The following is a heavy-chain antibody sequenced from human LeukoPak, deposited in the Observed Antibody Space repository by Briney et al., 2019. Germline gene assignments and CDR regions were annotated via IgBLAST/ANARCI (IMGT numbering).Heavy chain of an antibody. Sequence: SETLSLTCTVSGGSISSGGYYWSWIRQPPGKGLEWIGYIYHSGSTYYNPSLKSRVTISVDTSKNQFSLKLSSVTAADTAVYYCARSSTENLGELQFDYWGQGTLVTVSS. CDR1: GGSISSGGYY. CDR2: IYHSGST. J-gene: IGHJ4*02. CDR3: ARSSTENLGELQFDY. V-gene: IGHV4-30-2*02. D-gene: IGHD3-10*01.